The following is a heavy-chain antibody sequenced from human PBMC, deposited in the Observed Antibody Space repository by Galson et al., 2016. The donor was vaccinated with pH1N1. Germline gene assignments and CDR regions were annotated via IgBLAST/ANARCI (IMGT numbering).Heavy chain of an antibody. CDR3: ARQYDFGDYRGNAFDI. Sequence: QSGAEVKKPGESLKISCKASGYSFISQWIAWVRQVPGKGLEWVGVVNPGGSTIRYSPSFQGQVTISSDKSSSTAYLQWISLRASDTVTYYCARQYDFGDYRGNAFDIWGQGTVVLVSS. CDR1: GYSFISQW. J-gene: IGHJ3*02. D-gene: IGHD4-17*01. V-gene: IGHV5-51*03. CDR2: VNPGGSTI.